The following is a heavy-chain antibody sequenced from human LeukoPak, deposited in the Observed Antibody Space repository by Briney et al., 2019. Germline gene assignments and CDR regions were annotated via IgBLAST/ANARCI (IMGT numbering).Heavy chain of an antibody. V-gene: IGHV4-39*07. J-gene: IGHJ4*02. D-gene: IGHD1-1*01. CDR3: ARANWNDLFFDY. Sequence: SETLSLTCTVSGGSISSSSYYWGWIRQPPGKGLEWIGSIYYSGSTYYNPSLKSRVTISVDTSKNQFSLKLSSVPAADTAVYYCARANWNDLFFDYWGQGTLVTVSS. CDR2: IYYSGST. CDR1: GGSISSSSYY.